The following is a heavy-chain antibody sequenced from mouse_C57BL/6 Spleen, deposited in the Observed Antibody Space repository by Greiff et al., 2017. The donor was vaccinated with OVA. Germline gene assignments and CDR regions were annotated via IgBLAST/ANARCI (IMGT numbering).Heavy chain of an antibody. CDR1: GFTFSSYA. V-gene: IGHV5-4*01. J-gene: IGHJ3*01. Sequence: EVKLVESGGGLVKPGGSLKLSCAASGFTFSSYAMSWVRQTPEKRLEWVATISDGGSYTYYPDNVKGRFTISRDNAKNNLYLQMSHLKSEDTAMYYCAREGHYYDYQAWFAYWGQGTLVTVSA. CDR2: ISDGGSYT. D-gene: IGHD2-4*01. CDR3: AREGHYYDYQAWFAY.